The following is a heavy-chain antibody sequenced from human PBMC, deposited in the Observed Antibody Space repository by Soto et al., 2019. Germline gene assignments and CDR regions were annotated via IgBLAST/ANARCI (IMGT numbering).Heavy chain of an antibody. CDR3: ARGSPYGDWFDP. V-gene: IGHV1-3*01. CDR1: GYTFTSYA. J-gene: IGHJ5*02. Sequence: GASVKVSCKASGYTFTSYAMHWVRQAPGQRLEWMGWINAGNGNTKYSQKFQGRVTITRDTSASTAYMELSSLRSEDTAVYYCARGSPYGDWFDPWAQGTLVTVSS. CDR2: INAGNGNT. D-gene: IGHD4-17*01.